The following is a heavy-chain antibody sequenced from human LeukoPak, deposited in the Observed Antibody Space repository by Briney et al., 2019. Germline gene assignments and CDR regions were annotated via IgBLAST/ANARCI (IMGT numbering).Heavy chain of an antibody. J-gene: IGHJ6*02. Sequence: GGSLRLSCAASGFTLSNYNINWFRQAPGKVLELVSSIRSSGFSVFSADSVKGRFTISRDSAKTSLYLQMNSLRAEDTAVYYCARRYDSSVFSIDYYYAMDVWGQGTTVTVSS. D-gene: IGHD3-22*01. V-gene: IGHV3-21*01. CDR3: ARRYDSSVFSIDYYYAMDV. CDR2: IRSSGFSV. CDR1: GFTLSNYN.